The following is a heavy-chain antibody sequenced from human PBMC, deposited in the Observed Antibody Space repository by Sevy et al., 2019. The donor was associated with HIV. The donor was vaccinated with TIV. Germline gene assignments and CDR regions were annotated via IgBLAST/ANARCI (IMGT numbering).Heavy chain of an antibody. D-gene: IGHD6-19*01. CDR3: AKAGGGWNYSDY. J-gene: IGHJ4*02. V-gene: IGHV3-23*01. Sequence: GGSLRLSCAASGFTFDNYAMTWVRQTPGKGLEWVSTLDNSGDNTYNADSVKGRFTISRDNSKNTLYLQMDSLRAEDTAIYYCAKAGGGWNYSDYSGQGTLVTVSS. CDR2: LDNSGDNT. CDR1: GFTFDNYA.